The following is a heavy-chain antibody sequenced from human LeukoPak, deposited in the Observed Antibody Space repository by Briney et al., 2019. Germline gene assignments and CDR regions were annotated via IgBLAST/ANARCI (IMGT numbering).Heavy chain of an antibody. CDR2: IKQDGSET. J-gene: IGHJ4*02. V-gene: IGHV3-7*05. CDR1: GFTFNTYW. Sequence: GGSLRLSCVASGFTFNTYWMTWVRQAPGKGLEWVANIKQDGSETNYVDSVKGRFTISRDNAKNSLYLQMNSLRAEDTAIYYCACRAVPIRPVYFDYWGQGTLVTVSS. D-gene: IGHD6-19*01. CDR3: ACRAVPIRPVYFDY.